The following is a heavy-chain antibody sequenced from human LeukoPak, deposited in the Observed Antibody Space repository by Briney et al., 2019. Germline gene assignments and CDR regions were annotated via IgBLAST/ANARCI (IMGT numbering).Heavy chain of an antibody. CDR3: ARDRTLGSGSYGD. Sequence: GGSLRLSCAASGFTVSSNYLSWVRQAPGKGLEWVSVIYSGGSTYYADSVKGRFTISRDNSKNTLYLQMNSLRAEDTAVYYCARDRTLGSGSYGDWGQGTLVTVSS. CDR1: GFTVSSNY. V-gene: IGHV3-66*01. J-gene: IGHJ4*02. CDR2: IYSGGST. D-gene: IGHD1-26*01.